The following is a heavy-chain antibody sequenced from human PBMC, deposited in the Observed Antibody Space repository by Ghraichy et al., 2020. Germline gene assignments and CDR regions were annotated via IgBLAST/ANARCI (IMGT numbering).Heavy chain of an antibody. CDR3: ASPPPHYSGYDIEDYYYYYCVDV. CDR1: GGTFSSYA. J-gene: IGHJ6*03. V-gene: IGHV1-69*13. D-gene: IGHD5-12*01. CDR2: IIPIFGTA. Sequence: SVKVSCKASGGTFSSYAISWVRQAPGQGLEWMGGIIPIFGTANYAQKFQGRVTITADESTSTAYMELSSLRSEDTAVYYCASPPPHYSGYDIEDYYYYYCVDVWGKGTTVTVPS.